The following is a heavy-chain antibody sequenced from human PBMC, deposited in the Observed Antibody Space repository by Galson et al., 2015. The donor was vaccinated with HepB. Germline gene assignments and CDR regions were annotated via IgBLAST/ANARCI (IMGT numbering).Heavy chain of an antibody. CDR2: IRSEFNNYAT. V-gene: IGHV3-73*01. D-gene: IGHD6-13*01. CDR1: GFSFSGSA. Sequence: SLRLSCAASGFSFSGSAMHWVRQASGKGLEWVGRIRSEFNNYATAYAESVKGRFTISRDDSKNTAYLQMNSLKTEDTAVYYCVRIAAAGNYYYYGMDVWGQGTTVTVSS. J-gene: IGHJ6*02. CDR3: VRIAAAGNYYYYGMDV.